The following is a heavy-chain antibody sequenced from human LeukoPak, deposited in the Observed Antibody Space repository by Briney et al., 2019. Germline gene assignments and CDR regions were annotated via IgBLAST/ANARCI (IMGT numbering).Heavy chain of an antibody. Sequence: GGSLRLSCAASGFTFSSHSMNWVRQAPGKGLEWVSYISSSSSTIYYADSVKGRFTISRDNARNSLYLQMNSLRAEDTAVYYCARGAYYYEDWGQGTLVTVSS. CDR1: GFTFSSHS. D-gene: IGHD3-22*01. CDR3: ARGAYYYED. V-gene: IGHV3-48*01. CDR2: ISSSSSTI. J-gene: IGHJ4*02.